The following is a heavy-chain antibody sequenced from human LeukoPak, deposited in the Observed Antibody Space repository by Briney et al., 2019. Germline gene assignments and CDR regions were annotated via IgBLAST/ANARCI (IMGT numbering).Heavy chain of an antibody. V-gene: IGHV3-53*01. CDR3: ARAPDRSGSYYGGFDI. D-gene: IGHD3-10*01. J-gene: IGHJ3*02. CDR1: GFTVSSSY. CDR2: IYSGGST. Sequence: GGSLRLSCAASGFTVSSSYMNWVRQAPGKGLEWVSVIYSGGSTYYTDSVKGRFTISRDNSKNTLYLQMNSLRAEDTAVYYCARAPDRSGSYYGGFDIWGQGTMVTVSS.